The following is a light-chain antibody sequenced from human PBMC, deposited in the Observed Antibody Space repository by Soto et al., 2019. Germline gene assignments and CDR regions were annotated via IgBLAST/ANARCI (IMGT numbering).Light chain of an antibody. Sequence: IHMTQSPSSLSSCLLDRLAITCRASQSISSYLNWYQQKPGKAPKLLIYAASSLQSGVPSRFSGSGSGTDFTLTISSLQPEDFATYYCQQSYSSPPTFGQGTKVDIK. J-gene: IGKJ1*01. CDR1: QSISSY. CDR2: AAS. CDR3: QQSYSSPPT. V-gene: IGKV1-39*01.